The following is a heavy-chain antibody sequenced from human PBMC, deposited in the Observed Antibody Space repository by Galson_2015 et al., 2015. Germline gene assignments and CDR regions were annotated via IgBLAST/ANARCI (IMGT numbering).Heavy chain of an antibody. CDR2: IWYDGSNK. J-gene: IGHJ4*02. V-gene: IGHV3-33*01. CDR3: ARDRITMVRGVCDFDY. CDR1: GFTFSSYG. D-gene: IGHD3-10*01. Sequence: SLRLSCAASGFTFSSYGMHWVRQAPGKGLEWVAVIWYDGSNKYYADSVKGRFTISRDNSKNTLYMQMNSLRAEDTAVYYCARDRITMVRGVCDFDYWGQGTLATVSS.